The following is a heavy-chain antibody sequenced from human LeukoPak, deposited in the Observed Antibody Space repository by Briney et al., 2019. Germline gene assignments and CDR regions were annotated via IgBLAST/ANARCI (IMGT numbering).Heavy chain of an antibody. V-gene: IGHV3-30*02. D-gene: IGHD3-22*01. Sequence: SGGSLRLSCATSGFTFTTYGMHWVRQAPGKGLQWVAFVRDDATNVFYADAVKGRFTISRDNSKNTLYLQMNSLRADDTAVYHCVKTKNSGLRSYYYMDVWGKGTTVTISS. CDR1: GFTFTTYG. CDR2: VRDDATNV. CDR3: VKTKNSGLRSYYYMDV. J-gene: IGHJ6*03.